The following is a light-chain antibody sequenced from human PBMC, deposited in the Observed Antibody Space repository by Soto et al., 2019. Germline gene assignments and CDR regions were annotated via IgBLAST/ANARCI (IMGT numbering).Light chain of an antibody. Sequence: IMMTHSPATLSVSRGDRATLSCRASRIVSTRLAWYQQKPGQAPRLLIYDASTRATGIPARFSGSGSGTDFTLTISSLQSEDFAIYYCQHYNNWPPWTFGQGTKVDIK. J-gene: IGKJ1*01. CDR3: QHYNNWPPWT. CDR1: RIVSTR. CDR2: DAS. V-gene: IGKV3D-15*01.